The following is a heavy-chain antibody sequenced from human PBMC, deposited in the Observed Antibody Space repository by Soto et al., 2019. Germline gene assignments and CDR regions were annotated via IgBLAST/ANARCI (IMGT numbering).Heavy chain of an antibody. CDR2: ISSSSSYT. V-gene: IGHV3-11*05. J-gene: IGHJ4*02. Sequence: QVQLVESGGGLVKPGGSLRLSCAASGFTFSDYYMSWIRQAPGKGLEWVSYISSSSSYTNYADSVKGRFTISRDNAKNSLYLQMSSLRAEDTAVYYCASGITAAGAFDYWGQGTLVTVSS. CDR1: GFTFSDYY. CDR3: ASGITAAGAFDY. D-gene: IGHD6-13*01.